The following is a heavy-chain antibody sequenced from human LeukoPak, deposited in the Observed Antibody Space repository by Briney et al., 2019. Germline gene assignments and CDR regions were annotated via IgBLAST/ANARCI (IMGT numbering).Heavy chain of an antibody. CDR2: IYSGGST. D-gene: IGHD5-12*01. CDR3: ARIPGGYPYYYYYYYMDV. J-gene: IGHJ6*03. V-gene: IGHV3-66*01. Sequence: PGGSLRLSCAASGFTVSSNYMSWVRQAPGKGLEWVSVIYSGGSTYYADSVKGRFTISRDNSKNTLYLQMNSLRAEDTAVYYCARIPGGYPYYYYYYYMDVWGKGTTVTVSS. CDR1: GFTVSSNY.